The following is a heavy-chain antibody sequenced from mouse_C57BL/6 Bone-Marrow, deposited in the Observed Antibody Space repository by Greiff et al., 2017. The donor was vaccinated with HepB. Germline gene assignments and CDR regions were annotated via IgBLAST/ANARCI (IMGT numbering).Heavy chain of an antibody. V-gene: IGHV5-12*01. J-gene: IGHJ1*03. CDR1: GFTFSDYY. CDR2: ISNGGGST. CDR3: ARRVTTVVAWYFDV. Sequence: EVKLMESGGGLVQPGGSLKLSCAASGFTFSDYYMYWVRQTPEKRLEWVAYISNGGGSTYYPDTVKGRFTISRDNAKNTLYLQMSRLKSEDTAMYYCARRVTTVVAWYFDVWGTGTTVTVSS. D-gene: IGHD1-1*01.